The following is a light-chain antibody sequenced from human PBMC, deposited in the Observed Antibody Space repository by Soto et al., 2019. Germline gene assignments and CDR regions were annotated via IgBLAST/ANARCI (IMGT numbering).Light chain of an antibody. Sequence: EIVLTQSPATLSLSPGERATLSCRASQSVSSYLAWYQQKPGQAPRLLIYGASSRATGIPDRFSGSGSGTDFTLTISSLEPEDFAVYYCQQRRNWQVTFGQGTRLEIK. CDR2: GAS. CDR1: QSVSSY. CDR3: QQRRNWQVT. J-gene: IGKJ5*01. V-gene: IGKV3-11*01.